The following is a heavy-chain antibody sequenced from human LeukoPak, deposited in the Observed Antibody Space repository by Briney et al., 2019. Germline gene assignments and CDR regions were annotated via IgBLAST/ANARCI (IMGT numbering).Heavy chain of an antibody. CDR3: ARDLRYSSSPFDAFDI. V-gene: IGHV3-21*01. Sequence: GGSLRLSCAASGFTFSSYSVNWVRQAPGKGLEWVSSISSSSSYIYYADSVKGRFTISRDNAKNSLYLQMNSLRAEDTAVYYCARDLRYSSSPFDAFDIWGQGTMVTVSS. J-gene: IGHJ3*02. D-gene: IGHD6-6*01. CDR2: ISSSSSYI. CDR1: GFTFSSYS.